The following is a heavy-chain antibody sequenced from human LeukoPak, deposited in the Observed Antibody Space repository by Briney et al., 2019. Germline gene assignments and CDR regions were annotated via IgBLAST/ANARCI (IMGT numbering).Heavy chain of an antibody. V-gene: IGHV4-34*01. CDR2: INHSGST. D-gene: IGHD3-22*01. Sequence: SETLSLTCAVYGGSFSGYYWSWIRQPPGKGLEWIGEINHSGSTNYNPSLKSRVTIPVDTSKNQFSLKLSSVTAADTAVYYCARRGYWNWFDPWGQGTLVTVSS. CDR3: ARRGYWNWFDP. J-gene: IGHJ5*02. CDR1: GGSFSGYY.